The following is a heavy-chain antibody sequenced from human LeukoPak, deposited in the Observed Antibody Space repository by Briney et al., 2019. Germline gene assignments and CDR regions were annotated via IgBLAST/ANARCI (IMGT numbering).Heavy chain of an antibody. J-gene: IGHJ2*01. CDR1: GGSLSSYY. V-gene: IGHV4-59*08. Sequence: PSETLSLTCTVSGGSLSSYYWGWIRQPPGKGLDWIGHIYYSGSTNYNPSLKSRGTISVDTSKDQFSLKLSSVTAADTAVYYCARRPDYGDYWYFDLWGRGTLVTVSS. CDR3: ARRPDYGDYWYFDL. CDR2: IYYSGST. D-gene: IGHD4-17*01.